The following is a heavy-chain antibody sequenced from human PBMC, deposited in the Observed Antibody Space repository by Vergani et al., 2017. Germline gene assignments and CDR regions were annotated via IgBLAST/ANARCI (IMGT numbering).Heavy chain of an antibody. CDR2: IWYDGSNK. V-gene: IGHV3-33*08. J-gene: IGHJ5*02. CDR3: ARSGGIAVAGTLNWFDP. Sequence: VQLVESGGGLVQPGGSLRLSCAASGFTFSSYAMSWVRQAPGKGLEWVAVIWYDGSNKYYADSVKGRFTISRDNSKNTLYLQMNSLRAEDTAVYYCARSGGIAVAGTLNWFDPWGQGTLVTVSS. D-gene: IGHD6-19*01. CDR1: GFTFSSYA.